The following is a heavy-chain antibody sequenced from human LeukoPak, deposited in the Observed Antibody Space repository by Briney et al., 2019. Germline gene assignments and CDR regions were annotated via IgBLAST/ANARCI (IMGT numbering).Heavy chain of an antibody. D-gene: IGHD1-26*01. CDR1: GFTFSSYA. J-gene: IGHJ6*03. CDR3: AKADSGSYGYYYYMDV. Sequence: PGGSLRLSCAASGFTFSSYAMSWVRQAPGKRLEWVSAISGSGGSTYYADSVKGRFTISRDNSRNTLYLQMNSLRAEDTAVYHCAKADSGSYGYYYYMDVWGKGTTVTVSS. CDR2: ISGSGGST. V-gene: IGHV3-23*01.